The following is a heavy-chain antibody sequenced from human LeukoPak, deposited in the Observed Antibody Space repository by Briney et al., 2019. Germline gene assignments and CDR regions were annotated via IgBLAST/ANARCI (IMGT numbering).Heavy chain of an antibody. V-gene: IGHV1-46*01. CDR2: INPSGGST. CDR1: GYTFTSYG. CDR3: ARESRVGANPY. D-gene: IGHD1-26*01. J-gene: IGHJ4*02. Sequence: GASVKVSCKASGYTFTSYGISWVRQAPGQGLEWMGIINPSGGSTSYAQKFQGRVTMTRDTSTSTVYMELSSLRSEDTAVYYCARESRVGANPYWGQGTLVTVSS.